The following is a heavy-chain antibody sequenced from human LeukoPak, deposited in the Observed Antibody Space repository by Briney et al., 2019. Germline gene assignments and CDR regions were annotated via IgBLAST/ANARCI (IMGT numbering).Heavy chain of an antibody. CDR1: GYSFKSNG. CDR3: ARLGYASTWSWFDP. J-gene: IGHJ5*02. CDR2: ISTYNDNT. V-gene: IGHV1-18*01. D-gene: IGHD6-13*01. Sequence: RASVKVSCKASGYSFKSNGISWVRQAPGQGLEWMGWISTYNDNTKYAQKFQGRATMTTDTSTSTAYMELRSLRSDDTAVYYCARLGYASTWSWFDPWGQGTLVTVSS.